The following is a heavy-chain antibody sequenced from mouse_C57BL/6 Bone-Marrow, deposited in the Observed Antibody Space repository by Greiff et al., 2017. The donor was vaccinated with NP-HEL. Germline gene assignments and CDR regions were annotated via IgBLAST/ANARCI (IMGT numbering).Heavy chain of an antibody. CDR3: TRPYDPYFDY. CDR1: GYTFTDYE. J-gene: IGHJ2*01. CDR2: IDPETGGT. D-gene: IGHD2-3*01. V-gene: IGHV1-15*01. Sequence: QVQLQQSGAELVRPGASVTLSCKASGYTFTDYEMHWVQQTPVHGLEWIGAIDPETGGTAYNQKFKGKAILTADKSSSTAYMELRSLTTEDSAVYYCTRPYDPYFDYWGQGTTLTVSS.